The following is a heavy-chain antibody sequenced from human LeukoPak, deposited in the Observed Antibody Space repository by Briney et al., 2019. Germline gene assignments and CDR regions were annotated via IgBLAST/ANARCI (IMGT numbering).Heavy chain of an antibody. V-gene: IGHV3-74*01. D-gene: IGHD4-11*01. J-gene: IGHJ4*02. CDR2: INSDGSDT. CDR1: GFTFSSYW. Sequence: GGSLRLSCAPSGFTFSSYWMHWVRQAPGKGLVWVSRINSDGSDTSYADSVKGRFTISRDNAKNTLYLQMNSLRAEDTSVYYCARVPTVTGGFDYWGQGTLVTVSS. CDR3: ARVPTVTGGFDY.